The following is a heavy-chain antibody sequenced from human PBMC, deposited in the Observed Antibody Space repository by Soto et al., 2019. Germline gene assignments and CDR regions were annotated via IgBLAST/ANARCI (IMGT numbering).Heavy chain of an antibody. Sequence: QAHLEQSGAEVKRPGASVKVSCKASGYTFSDFDINWLRQASGQGPEWMGWMNAKSGATFFAQRFQGKFNMTWDTSLSTASMEVGILTSEDTAMYYCARGNPFNYASFDVWGQGTTVAVSS. CDR3: ARGNPFNYASFDV. D-gene: IGHD2-2*01. CDR2: MNAKSGAT. CDR1: GYTFSDFD. J-gene: IGHJ6*02. V-gene: IGHV1-8*01.